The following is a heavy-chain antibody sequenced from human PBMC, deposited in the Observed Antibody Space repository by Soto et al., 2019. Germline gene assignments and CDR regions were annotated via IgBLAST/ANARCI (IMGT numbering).Heavy chain of an antibody. CDR2: INPNTGNT. J-gene: IGHJ3*02. CDR1: GYTFTGLY. CDR3: ARVLGYNSSWWRHTAFDI. D-gene: IGHD6-13*01. Sequence: ASVKVSCKASGYTFTGLYMHWVRQAPGQGLEWMGWINPNTGNTNYAQKFQGRVTMTTDTSTSTAYMELRSLRSDDTAVYYCARVLGYNSSWWRHTAFDIWGQGTMVTVSS. V-gene: IGHV1-2*02.